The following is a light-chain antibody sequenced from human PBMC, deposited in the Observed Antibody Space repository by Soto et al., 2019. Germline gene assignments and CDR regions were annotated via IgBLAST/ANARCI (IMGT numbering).Light chain of an antibody. CDR1: RSNIGSNY. CDR3: AAWDDSLSGDVV. CDR2: RNN. J-gene: IGLJ2*01. V-gene: IGLV1-47*01. Sequence: QPVLTQPPSASGTPGQRVTISCSGSRSNIGSNYVYWYQQLPGTAPKLLIYRNNQRPSGVPDRFSGSKSGTSASLAISGLRSEDEADYYCAAWDDSLSGDVVFGGGTKVTVL.